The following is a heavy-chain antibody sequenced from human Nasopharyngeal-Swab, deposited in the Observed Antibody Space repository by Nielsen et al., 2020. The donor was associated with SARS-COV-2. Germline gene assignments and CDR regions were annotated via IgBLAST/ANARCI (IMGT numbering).Heavy chain of an antibody. CDR3: ARDSPASRGDY. CDR1: GYTFTDFS. J-gene: IGHJ4*02. CDR2: IGTNSGGI. V-gene: IGHV1-2*06. Sequence: ASVKVSCKASGYTFTDFSIHWVRQPPGQGLEWVGRIGTNSGGILYAQRFRGRVTMTRDTSVATAYMELSDLRSDDTAVYFCARDSPASRGDYWGQGTLVTVSS. D-gene: IGHD5-24*01.